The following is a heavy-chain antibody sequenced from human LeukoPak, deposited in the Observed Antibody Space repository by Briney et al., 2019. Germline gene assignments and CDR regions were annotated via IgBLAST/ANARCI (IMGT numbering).Heavy chain of an antibody. V-gene: IGHV4-39*07. Sequence: PSETLSLTCTVSGGAISSSSYYWAWIRQPPGRGLEWIAPLSHSGSTYYNPSLKSRVTISVDASKKQLSLKVNSVTAADTAVYYCAKVPTVTYAPFDPWGPGTLVTVSS. J-gene: IGHJ5*02. CDR2: LSHSGST. CDR3: AKVPTVTYAPFDP. D-gene: IGHD4-17*01. CDR1: GGAISSSSYY.